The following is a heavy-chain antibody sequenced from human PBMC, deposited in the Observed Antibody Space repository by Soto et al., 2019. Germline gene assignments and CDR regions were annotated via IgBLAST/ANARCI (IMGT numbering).Heavy chain of an antibody. V-gene: IGHV4-31*03. Sequence: QVQLQEAGPGLVKPSQTLSLTCSVSSDSMNSGGYYWSWIRQHPGKGLEWIGYIYSNGDTYYNPSLKSRVTISVETSKSHFSLPLTSVTAAVTARYYCARMGGSSSVYYFFAMDVWGQGTTVTVSS. D-gene: IGHD6-6*01. CDR1: SDSMNSGGYY. CDR3: ARMGGSSSVYYFFAMDV. J-gene: IGHJ6*02. CDR2: IYSNGDT.